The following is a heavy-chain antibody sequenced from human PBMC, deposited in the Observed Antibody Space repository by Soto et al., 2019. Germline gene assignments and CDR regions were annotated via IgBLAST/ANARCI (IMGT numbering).Heavy chain of an antibody. CDR3: ARDRGRPDLRDTHYYDSSDLDYGMDV. CDR1: GFTFSSYW. J-gene: IGHJ6*02. D-gene: IGHD3-22*01. CDR2: INQDGSEK. Sequence: EVRLVESGGGLVQPGGSLTLSCAASGFTFSSYWVTWVRQAPGKGLEWVANINQDGSEKYYMDSMKGRFTISRDNAKNSLLLQLNSLRAEDTALYYCARDRGRPDLRDTHYYDSSDLDYGMDVWGQGTTVTVSS. V-gene: IGHV3-7*01.